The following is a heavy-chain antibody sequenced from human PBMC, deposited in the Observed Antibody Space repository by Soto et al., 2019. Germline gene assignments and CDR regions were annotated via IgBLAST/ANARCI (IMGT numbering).Heavy chain of an antibody. CDR1: GFTFSSYW. CDR2: IKQDGSEK. Sequence: PGGSLRLSCAASGFTFSSYWMSWVRQAPGKGLEWVANIKQDGSEKYYVDSVKGRFTISRDNAKNSLYLQMNSLRAEDTAVYYCAKDRDYGGYQLPKAREFDYWGQGTLVTVSS. CDR3: AKDRDYGGYQLPKAREFDY. V-gene: IGHV3-7*03. D-gene: IGHD2-2*01. J-gene: IGHJ4*02.